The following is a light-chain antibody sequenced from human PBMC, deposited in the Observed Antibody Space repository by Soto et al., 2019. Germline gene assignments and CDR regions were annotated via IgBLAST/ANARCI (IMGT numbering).Light chain of an antibody. CDR1: QSVSSN. J-gene: IGKJ1*01. CDR3: QQYGSSGT. V-gene: IGKV3-20*01. CDR2: GAS. Sequence: EIVLTHFPGTFSLSPCERAALSSRASQSVSSNLAWYQQKPGQAPRLLIYGASSRATGIPDRFSGSGSGTDFTLTISRLEPEDFAVYYCQQYGSSGTFGQGTKVDIK.